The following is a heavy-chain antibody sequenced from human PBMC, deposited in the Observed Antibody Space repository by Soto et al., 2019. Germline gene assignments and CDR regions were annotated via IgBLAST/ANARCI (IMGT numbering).Heavy chain of an antibody. Sequence: QVQLQESGPGLVKPSETLSLTCTVSGGSVGSGSYYWSWIRQPPGKGLEWIGYIYYSGSTNYNPSLKIRVTISVDTSKNQFSLKLSSVTAADTAVYYCAREYSSSSGDLFDPWGQGTLVTVSS. V-gene: IGHV4-61*01. J-gene: IGHJ5*02. D-gene: IGHD6-6*01. CDR1: GGSVGSGSYY. CDR3: AREYSSSSGDLFDP. CDR2: IYYSGST.